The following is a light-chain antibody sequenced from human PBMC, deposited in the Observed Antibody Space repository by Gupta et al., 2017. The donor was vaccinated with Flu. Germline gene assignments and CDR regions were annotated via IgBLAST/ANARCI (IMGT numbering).Light chain of an antibody. CDR1: QNINTW. Sequence: PATLSLSPGDRATLSCRISQNINTWLAWYQQKPAQPPRLLIYGASNRATGIPARFSGSGSGTDFTLIISSLEPEDFAVYYCQQRDAWPDTFGQGTKLEI. V-gene: IGKV3-11*01. CDR2: GAS. CDR3: QQRDAWPDT. J-gene: IGKJ2*01.